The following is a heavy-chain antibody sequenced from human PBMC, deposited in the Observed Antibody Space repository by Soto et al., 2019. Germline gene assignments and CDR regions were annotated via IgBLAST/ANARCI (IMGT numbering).Heavy chain of an antibody. Sequence: GGSLRLSCAASGFTFSSYSMNWVRQAPGKGLEWVSYISSSSSTIYYADSVKGRFTISRDKAKNSLYLQMNSLRAEDTAVYYCARGGITIFGVVISPPADYMDVWGKGTTVTVSS. CDR1: GFTFSSYS. CDR2: ISSSSSTI. D-gene: IGHD3-3*01. V-gene: IGHV3-48*01. J-gene: IGHJ6*03. CDR3: ARGGITIFGVVISPPADYMDV.